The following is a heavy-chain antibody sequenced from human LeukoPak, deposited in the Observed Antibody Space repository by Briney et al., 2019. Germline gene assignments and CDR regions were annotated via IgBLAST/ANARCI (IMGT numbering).Heavy chain of an antibody. Sequence: GGSLRLSCAASGFTFSDYSMNRVRQAPGKGLEWVSYISRSSSPIDYADSVKGRFTISRENAKNSLYLQMNSLRAGDTAVYYCARDKTYYYGSRYYYYGMDVWGQGTTVTVSS. J-gene: IGHJ6*02. CDR2: ISRSSSPI. CDR1: GFTFSDYS. CDR3: ARDKTYYYGSRYYYYGMDV. V-gene: IGHV3-48*01. D-gene: IGHD3-10*01.